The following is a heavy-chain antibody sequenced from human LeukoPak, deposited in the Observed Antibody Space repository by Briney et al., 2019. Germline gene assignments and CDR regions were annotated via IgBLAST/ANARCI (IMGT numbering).Heavy chain of an antibody. CDR3: TRRGGNYDF. J-gene: IGHJ4*02. CDR1: GFIFSDSA. Sequence: GGSLRLSCAASGFIFSDSAMHWVRQASGKGPEWIGLIRSQTNNHATIYAASVKGRFTISRDDSKNTAFLQMNSLKVEDAAVYYCTRRGGNYDFWGQGTLVTVSS. CDR2: IRSQTNNHAT. D-gene: IGHD2/OR15-2a*01. V-gene: IGHV3-73*01.